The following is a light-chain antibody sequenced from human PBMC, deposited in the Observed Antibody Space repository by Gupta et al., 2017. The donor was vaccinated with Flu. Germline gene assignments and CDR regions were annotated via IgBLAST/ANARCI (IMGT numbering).Light chain of an antibody. CDR1: QSVSSN. CDR2: GAS. Sequence: EIVMTQSPATLSLSPGEGVTLSCRASQSVSSNLAWYQQRPGQAPRLVLYGASMRATDLPARFSGGGSGTEFTLTISSLQSEDFAIYHCQQYHNRPWTFSQGTRVEIK. J-gene: IGKJ1*01. CDR3: QQYHNRPWT. V-gene: IGKV3-15*01.